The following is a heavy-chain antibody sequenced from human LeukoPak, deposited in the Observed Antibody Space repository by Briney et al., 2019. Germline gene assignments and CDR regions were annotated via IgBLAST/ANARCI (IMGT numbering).Heavy chain of an antibody. J-gene: IGHJ6*03. CDR1: GYTFTSYD. D-gene: IGHD4-17*01. V-gene: IGHV1-2*02. Sequence: ASVKVSCKASGYTFTSYDINWVRQATGQGLEWMGWINPNSGGTNYAQKFQGRVTMTRDTSISTAYMELSRLRSDDTALYYCARGTTLTTLPYYYYYMDVWGEGTTVTVSS. CDR3: ARGTTLTTLPYYYYYMDV. CDR2: INPNSGGT.